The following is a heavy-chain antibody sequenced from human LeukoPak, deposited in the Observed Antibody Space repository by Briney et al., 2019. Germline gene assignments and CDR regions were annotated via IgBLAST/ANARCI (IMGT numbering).Heavy chain of an antibody. V-gene: IGHV3-74*01. CDR2: INSDGSST. D-gene: IGHD4-17*01. CDR3: ASESATVTTFAFDI. J-gene: IGHJ3*02. Sequence: GGSLRLSCAASRFTFSDYSMNWVRQAPGKGLVWVSRINSDGSSTSYADSVKGRFTISRDNAKNTLYLQMNSLRAEDTAVYYCASESATVTTFAFDIWGQGTMVTVSS. CDR1: RFTFSDYS.